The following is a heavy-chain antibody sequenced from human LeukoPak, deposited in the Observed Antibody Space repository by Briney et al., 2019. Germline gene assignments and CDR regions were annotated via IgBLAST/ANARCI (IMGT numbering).Heavy chain of an antibody. CDR1: GFTFSIYT. CDR3: ARESGYKGLGFDY. D-gene: IGHD5-12*01. CDR2: ISSSSSTI. V-gene: IGHV3-48*01. Sequence: WGSLRLSCAASGFTFSIYTMNWVRQDPGKGLEWVSYISSSSSTIYYADSVKGRFTISRDNAKNSLYLQMNSLRAEDTAVYYCARESGYKGLGFDYWGQGALVTVSS. J-gene: IGHJ4*02.